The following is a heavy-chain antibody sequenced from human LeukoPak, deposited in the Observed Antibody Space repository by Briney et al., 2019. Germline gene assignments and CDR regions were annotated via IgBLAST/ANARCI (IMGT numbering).Heavy chain of an antibody. CDR3: TRDDY. Sequence: GGSLRLSCAASGFIFSTFNMNWVRQAPGKGLEWVSFISSDNIYIYYADSKGRFTISRDNAENSLYLQMNSLRAEDTAVYYCTRDDYWGQGTLVTVSS. V-gene: IGHV3-21*01. J-gene: IGHJ1*01. CDR2: ISSDNIYI. CDR1: GFIFSTFN. D-gene: IGHD2-21*01.